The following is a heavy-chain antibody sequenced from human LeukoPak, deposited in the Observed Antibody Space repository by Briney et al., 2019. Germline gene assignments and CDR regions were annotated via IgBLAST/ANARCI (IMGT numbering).Heavy chain of an antibody. Sequence: GESLRLSCAASGLTFSSHWMHWVRQAPGKGLEWVAVIWYDGSNKYYADSVKGRFTISRDNSKNTLYLQMNSLRAEDTAVYYCVRGGQQLPQYNWFDPWGQGTLVTVSS. D-gene: IGHD6-13*01. CDR3: VRGGQQLPQYNWFDP. V-gene: IGHV3-33*08. J-gene: IGHJ5*02. CDR1: GLTFSSHW. CDR2: IWYDGSNK.